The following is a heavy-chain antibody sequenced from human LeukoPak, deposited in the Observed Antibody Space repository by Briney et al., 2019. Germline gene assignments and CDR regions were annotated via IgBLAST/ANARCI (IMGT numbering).Heavy chain of an antibody. J-gene: IGHJ4*02. CDR1: GFTFSSYA. CDR3: ARGCPGSSTWMDYFDY. Sequence: GGSLRLSCAASGFTFSSYAMHWVRQAPGKGLEWVAVISYDGSNKYCADSVKGRFTISRDNSKNTLYLQMNSLRAEDTAVYYCARGCPGSSTWMDYFDYWGQGTLVTVSS. V-gene: IGHV3-30*04. D-gene: IGHD1-14*01. CDR2: ISYDGSNK.